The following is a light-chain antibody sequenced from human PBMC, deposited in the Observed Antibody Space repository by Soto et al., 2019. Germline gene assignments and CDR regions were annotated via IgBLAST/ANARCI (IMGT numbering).Light chain of an antibody. V-gene: IGKV3-11*01. Sequence: EIVFTQSPATLSLSPGERATLSCRASQSVSSYLAWYQQTHGQAPRLLIYDASNRDTGIPARFSGSRSGTDFTLTLSRLEPEDFEVYYCQQRSSWPRTFGLGTKVDIK. CDR3: QQRSSWPRT. CDR1: QSVSSY. CDR2: DAS. J-gene: IGKJ1*01.